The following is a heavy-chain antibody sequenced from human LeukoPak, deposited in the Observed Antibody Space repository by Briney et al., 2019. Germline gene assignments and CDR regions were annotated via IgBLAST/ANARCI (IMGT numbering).Heavy chain of an antibody. J-gene: IGHJ4*02. CDR2: IYPGDSDT. CDR3: ARRRYCSGGSCYTAYYFDY. Sequence: GESLKISCKGSGYSFTSYWIGWVRQMPGKGLEWMGIIYPGDSDTRYSSSFQGQVTISADKSISTAYLQWSSLKASDTAMYYCARRRYCSGGSCYTAYYFDYWGQGTLVTVSS. V-gene: IGHV5-51*01. D-gene: IGHD2-15*01. CDR1: GYSFTSYW.